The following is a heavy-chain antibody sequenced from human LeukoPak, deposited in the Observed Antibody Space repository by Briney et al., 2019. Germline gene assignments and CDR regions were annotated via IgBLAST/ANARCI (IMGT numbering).Heavy chain of an antibody. D-gene: IGHD3-10*01. J-gene: IGHJ5*02. V-gene: IGHV4-34*01. Sequence: SETLSLTCAVYGGSFSGYYWSWIRQPPGKGLEWIGEINHSGSTNYNPSLKSRVTISVDTSKNQFSLKLSSVTAADTAVYYCARQDDVLWFGELYSWGQGTLVTVSS. CDR1: GGSFSGYY. CDR2: INHSGST. CDR3: ARQDDVLWFGELYS.